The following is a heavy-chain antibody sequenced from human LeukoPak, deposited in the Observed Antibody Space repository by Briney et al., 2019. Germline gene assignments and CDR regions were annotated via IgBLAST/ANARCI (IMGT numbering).Heavy chain of an antibody. Sequence: GGSLRLSCAASGFTFSRHDMHWVRQAPGKGLEWVSAIGTDGRTYYPGSVKGRFAISREDAKSSLFLQMNSLRAGDTAVYYCAREGARLTLDYWGQGTLVTVSS. CDR1: GFTFSRHD. CDR2: IGTDGRT. D-gene: IGHD3-16*01. V-gene: IGHV3-13*04. CDR3: AREGARLTLDY. J-gene: IGHJ4*02.